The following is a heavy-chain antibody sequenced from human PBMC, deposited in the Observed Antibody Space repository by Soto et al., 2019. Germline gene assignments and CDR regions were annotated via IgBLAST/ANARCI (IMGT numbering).Heavy chain of an antibody. Sequence: EVQLVESGGAVVQPGGSLRLSCAASGFNFDDYTMHWVRQVPGKGLEWVSLISWDGGSTYYADSVKGRFTISRDNSKNSLYLQMNSLRSEDTALYYCAKGGRIVVVPAAIENELRFGHWGQGTLVTVSS. J-gene: IGHJ4*02. CDR2: ISWDGGST. CDR1: GFNFDDYT. CDR3: AKGGRIVVVPAAIENELRFGH. V-gene: IGHV3-43*01. D-gene: IGHD2-2*02.